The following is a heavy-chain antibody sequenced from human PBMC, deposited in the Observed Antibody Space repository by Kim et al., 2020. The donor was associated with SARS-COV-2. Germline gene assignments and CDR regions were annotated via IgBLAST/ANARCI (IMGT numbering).Heavy chain of an antibody. Sequence: YADSVKGRFTISRDNAKTSRYLQMNSLRAEDTAVYYCARDWGFYSRKLDVWGQGTTVTVSS. V-gene: IGHV3-48*03. J-gene: IGHJ6*02. D-gene: IGHD6-13*01. CDR3: ARDWGFYSRKLDV.